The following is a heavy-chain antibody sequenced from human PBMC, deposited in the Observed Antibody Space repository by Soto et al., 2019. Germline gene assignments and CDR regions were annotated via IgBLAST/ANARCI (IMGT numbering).Heavy chain of an antibody. Sequence: QVQLQESGPGLVKPSETLSLTCTVSGGSVSSGTYYWSWIRQPPGQGLEWIGYIYNSGSTNYNPSLKSRVTISVDTSKNQFSLKLSSVTAADTALYYCVRDGNYWGQGTLVTVSS. CDR1: GGSVSSGTYY. V-gene: IGHV4-61*01. J-gene: IGHJ4*02. D-gene: IGHD1-26*01. CDR3: VRDGNY. CDR2: IYNSGST.